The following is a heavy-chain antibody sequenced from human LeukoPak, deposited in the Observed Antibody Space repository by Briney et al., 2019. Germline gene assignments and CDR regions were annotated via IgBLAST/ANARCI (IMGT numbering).Heavy chain of an antibody. D-gene: IGHD3-3*01. Sequence: ASVKVSCKAFGYTFTSYAMHWVRQAPGQRLEWMGWINAGNGNTKYSQKFQGRVTITRDTSASTAYMELSSLRSEDTAVYYCAKDSSGREWLLYSNYYGMDVWGQGTTVTVSS. J-gene: IGHJ6*02. CDR3: AKDSSGREWLLYSNYYGMDV. CDR1: GYTFTSYA. V-gene: IGHV1-3*01. CDR2: INAGNGNT.